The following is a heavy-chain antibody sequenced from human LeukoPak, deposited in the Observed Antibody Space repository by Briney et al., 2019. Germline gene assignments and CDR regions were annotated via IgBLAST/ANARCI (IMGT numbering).Heavy chain of an antibody. CDR2: ISGSSGST. CDR1: GFTFSSYA. V-gene: IGHV3-23*01. J-gene: IGHJ4*02. CDR3: AKEGYSYGYPHY. Sequence: GGSLRLSCAASGFTFSSYAMSWVRQAPGEGLEWVSAISGSSGSTYYADSVKGRFTISRDNSKNTLYLQMNSLRAEDTAVYYCAKEGYSYGYPHYWGQGTLVTVSS. D-gene: IGHD5-18*01.